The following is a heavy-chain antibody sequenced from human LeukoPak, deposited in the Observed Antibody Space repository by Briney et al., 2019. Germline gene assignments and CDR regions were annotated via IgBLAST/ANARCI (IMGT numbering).Heavy chain of an antibody. V-gene: IGHV3-30*04. CDR2: ISSDERDT. CDR1: GFTFTNYA. CDR3: ARSPYTNYPTSDY. J-gene: IGHJ4*02. Sequence: GGSLRLSCAASGFTFTNYAMHWVRQAPGKGLEWVALISSDERDTYYADPVKGRFTISRDNSKNTLFLQMNSLRAEDTAVYFCARSPYTNYPTSDYWGQGTLVTVSS. D-gene: IGHD4-11*01.